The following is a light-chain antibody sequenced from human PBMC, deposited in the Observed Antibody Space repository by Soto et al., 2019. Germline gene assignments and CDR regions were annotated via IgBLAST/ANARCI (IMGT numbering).Light chain of an antibody. J-gene: IGLJ2*01. V-gene: IGLV2-8*01. CDR2: EVT. CDR3: SSYAGSNNVI. Sequence: QSVLTQPPSASGYPGQSVAISCTGTSSDDGGNNYVSWYQQHPGKAPKLMVYEVTKRPSGVPDRFSGSKSGNTASLTVSGLQAEDEADYYCSSYAGSNNVIFGGGTKLTVL. CDR1: SSDDGGNNY.